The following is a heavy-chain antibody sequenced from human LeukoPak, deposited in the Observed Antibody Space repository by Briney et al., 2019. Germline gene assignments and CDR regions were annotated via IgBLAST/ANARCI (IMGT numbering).Heavy chain of an antibody. V-gene: IGHV4-39*01. CDR1: GGSLTSGSYY. J-gene: IGHJ4*02. CDR2: ICSGGGT. Sequence: PSETLSLTCTVSGGSLTSGSYYWAWIRQPPGKGLEWIGSICSGGGTFYHPSLRTRVTISVDTSQKQFSLTLPSVTAADTAVYYCARRNYGGTLEYWGQGTLVTVSS. D-gene: IGHD4-17*01. CDR3: ARRNYGGTLEY.